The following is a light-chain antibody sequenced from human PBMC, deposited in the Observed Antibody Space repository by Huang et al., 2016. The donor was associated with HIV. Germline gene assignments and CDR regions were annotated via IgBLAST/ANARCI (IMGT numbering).Light chain of an antibody. CDR2: AAS. CDR3: QQYNKWPPEYT. J-gene: IGKJ2*01. CDR1: QSVNTN. Sequence: VMMSQSPATLAASPGERVTLSCGASQSVNTNLAWYQQKPGQPPRLLIYAASTRATGGPARFAGSGSGTEFTLNIDRLQSDDFAVYYCQQYNKWPPEYTFGQGTRLEIK. V-gene: IGKV3-15*01.